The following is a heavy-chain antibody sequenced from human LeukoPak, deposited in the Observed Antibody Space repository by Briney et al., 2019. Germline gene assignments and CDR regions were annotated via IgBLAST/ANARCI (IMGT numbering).Heavy chain of an antibody. D-gene: IGHD1-26*01. CDR3: ARVGSGSYLN. Sequence: GGSLRLSCAASGFTFSSYGMHWVRQAPGKGLEYVSGISYNGDSTDYANSVKGRFSISRDNSKNTLYLQMGSLRVEDMAVYYCARVGSGSYLNWGQGTLVTVSS. V-gene: IGHV3-64*01. J-gene: IGHJ4*02. CDR2: ISYNGDST. CDR1: GFTFSSYG.